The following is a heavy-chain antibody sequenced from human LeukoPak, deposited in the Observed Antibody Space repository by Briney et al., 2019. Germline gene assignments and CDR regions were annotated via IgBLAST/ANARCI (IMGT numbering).Heavy chain of an antibody. D-gene: IGHD3-22*01. CDR3: AKDPYYYDSSGYYSDGFDY. J-gene: IGHJ4*02. Sequence: GGSLRLSCSVSGFTFMNYAMNWVRQAPGKGLDWVSAISQVGDYIYYAESVKGRFTISRDNSKNKVYLQMNSLRAEDTAVYYCAKDPYYYDSSGYYSDGFDYWGQGTLVTVSS. CDR2: ISQVGDYI. CDR1: GFTFMNYA. V-gene: IGHV3-23*01.